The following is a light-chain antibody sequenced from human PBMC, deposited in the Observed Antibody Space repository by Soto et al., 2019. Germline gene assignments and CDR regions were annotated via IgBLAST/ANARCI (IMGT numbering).Light chain of an antibody. J-gene: IGLJ2*01. V-gene: IGLV2-14*03. CDR3: CSYTSSSTPVV. Sequence: QSALTQPASVSGSPGQSITISCTGTSSDVGGYNYVSWYQQHPGKAPKLMIYDVSNLPSGVSNRFSGSKSGNTASLTISGLQAEDEADYYCCSYTSSSTPVVFGGGTKLTVL. CDR2: DVS. CDR1: SSDVGGYNY.